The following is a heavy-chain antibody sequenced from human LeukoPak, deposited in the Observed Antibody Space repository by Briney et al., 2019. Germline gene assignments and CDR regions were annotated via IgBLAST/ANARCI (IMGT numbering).Heavy chain of an antibody. D-gene: IGHD3-10*01. CDR1: GYTFIHYY. CDR3: ARDSFGVRGFDH. Sequence: ASVKVSCKTSGYTFIHYYMHWVRQASGEGLEWMGLVDPSGDIATYAQKFQGRVTLTTDTSTSTFYMELSSLRSEDTAIYYCARDSFGVRGFDHWGQGTPVTVSS. CDR2: VDPSGDIA. V-gene: IGHV1-46*01. J-gene: IGHJ4*02.